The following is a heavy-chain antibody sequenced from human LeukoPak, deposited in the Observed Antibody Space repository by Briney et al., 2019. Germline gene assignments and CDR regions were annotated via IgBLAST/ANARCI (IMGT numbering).Heavy chain of an antibody. CDR1: GYTFTNYY. V-gene: IGHV1-46*01. Sequence: ASVKVSCKASGYTFTNYYVHWVRQAPGQGLEWMGIIKPSGGGTNYAQTFQGRVTMTRDTSTSTAYMELSSLRSEDTAVYYCARDHVDRSGYYYLLGYFEHWGQGTMVTVSS. J-gene: IGHJ1*01. CDR3: ARDHVDRSGYYYLLGYFEH. CDR2: IKPSGGGT. D-gene: IGHD3-22*01.